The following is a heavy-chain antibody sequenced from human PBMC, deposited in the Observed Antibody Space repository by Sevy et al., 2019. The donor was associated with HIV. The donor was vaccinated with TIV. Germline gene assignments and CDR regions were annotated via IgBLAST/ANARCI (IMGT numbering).Heavy chain of an antibody. D-gene: IGHD5-12*01. CDR2: MYNTGST. J-gene: IGHJ6*02. Sequence: SETLSLTCSVSDGSISSYYWSWIRQPPGKTLEWIGYMYNTGSTNYSPSLKSRVTISVDTSKSQLSLNLSSVTAADTAVYYCARHRGHYYYFGMDVWGQGTTVTISS. CDR3: ARHRGHYYYFGMDV. V-gene: IGHV4-59*08. CDR1: DGSISSYY.